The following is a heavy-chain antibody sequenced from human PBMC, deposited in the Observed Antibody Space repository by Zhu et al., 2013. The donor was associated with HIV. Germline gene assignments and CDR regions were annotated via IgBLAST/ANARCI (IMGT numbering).Heavy chain of an antibody. D-gene: IGHD3-3*01. J-gene: IGHJ5*02. CDR2: ISPKSGAT. CDR3: ARDSLLEIFGLNSPFDP. Sequence: VQSGAEVRSLGPSVRVSCKTLDYIFTDYYIHWLXQAHGQGLEWMGWISPKSGATNYSQNFQGRVTMTRDTSISTAYMELTRLTSNDTAVYYCARDSLLEIFGLNSPFDPWGQGTLVTISS. V-gene: IGHV1-2*02. CDR1: DYIFTDYY.